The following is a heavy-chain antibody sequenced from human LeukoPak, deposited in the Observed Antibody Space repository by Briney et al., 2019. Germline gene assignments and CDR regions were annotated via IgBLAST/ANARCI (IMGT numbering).Heavy chain of an antibody. Sequence: PGGSLRLSCAASGFTFSSYAMHWVRQAPGKGLEWVAVISYDGSNKYYADSVKGRFTISRDNSKNTLYLQMNSLRAEDTAVYYCSRGQTLPGVKYYFDRWGQGTLVTVSS. CDR2: ISYDGSNK. CDR1: GFTFSSYA. D-gene: IGHD2-8*01. J-gene: IGHJ4*02. V-gene: IGHV3-30*04. CDR3: SRGQTLPGVKYYFDR.